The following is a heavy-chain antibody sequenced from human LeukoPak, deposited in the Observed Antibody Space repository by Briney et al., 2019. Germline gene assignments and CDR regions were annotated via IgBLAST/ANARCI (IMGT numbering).Heavy chain of an antibody. V-gene: IGHV3-48*03. CDR3: ATLTVASSFDY. D-gene: IGHD6-19*01. CDR2: ISSSGGTR. Sequence: GGSLTLSCAASGFAFSVYEMYWVRQAPGKGLEWVSYISSSGGTRYYADSVKGRFAISRDNAKNSLYLQMNSLRAEDTAVYYCATLTVASSFDYWGQGTLVTVSS. CDR1: GFAFSVYE. J-gene: IGHJ4*02.